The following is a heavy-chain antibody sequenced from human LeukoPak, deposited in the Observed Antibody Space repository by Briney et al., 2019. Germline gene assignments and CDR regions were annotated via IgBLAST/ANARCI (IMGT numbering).Heavy chain of an antibody. CDR1: GYSFTSYW. CDR2: IYPGDSDT. Sequence: GESLKVSCKGSGYSFTSYWIGWVRQMPGKGLEWMGIIYPGDSDTRYSPSFQGQVTISADKSVTTAYLQWSSLRSSDTAMYYCARPANRGDAFDIWGQGTMVTVSS. CDR3: ARPANRGDAFDI. J-gene: IGHJ3*02. V-gene: IGHV5-51*01. D-gene: IGHD2/OR15-2a*01.